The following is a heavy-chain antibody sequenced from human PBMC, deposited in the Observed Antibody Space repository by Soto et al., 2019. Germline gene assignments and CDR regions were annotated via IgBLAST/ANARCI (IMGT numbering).Heavy chain of an antibody. J-gene: IGHJ5*02. CDR2: INHSGST. CDR1: GGSFSGYY. Sequence: SETLSLTCAVYGGSFSGYYWSWIRQPPGKGLEWIGEINHSGSTNYNPSLKSRVTISVDTSKNQFSLKLSSVTAADTAVYYCARGLLYYDFWSGYYGNRFDPWGQGTLVTVSS. V-gene: IGHV4-34*01. CDR3: ARGLLYYDFWSGYYGNRFDP. D-gene: IGHD3-3*01.